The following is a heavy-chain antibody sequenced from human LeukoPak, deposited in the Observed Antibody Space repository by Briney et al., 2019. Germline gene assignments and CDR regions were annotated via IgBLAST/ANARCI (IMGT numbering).Heavy chain of an antibody. CDR1: GGSISSSSYY. V-gene: IGHV4-39*07. D-gene: IGHD5-18*01. CDR2: IYYSGST. J-gene: IGHJ4*02. CDR3: ARDRGGYTYSHDY. Sequence: SETLSLTRTVSGGSISSSSYYWGWIRQPPGKGLEWIGSIYYSGSTYYNPSLKSRVTISVDTSKNQFSLKLSSVTAADTAVYYCARDRGGYTYSHDYWGQGTLVTVSS.